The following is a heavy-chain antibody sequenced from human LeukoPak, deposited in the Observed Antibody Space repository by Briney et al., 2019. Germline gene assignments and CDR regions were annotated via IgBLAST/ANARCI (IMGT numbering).Heavy chain of an antibody. CDR1: GFTFSSYW. Sequence: GGSLRLSCAASGFTFSSYWMHWVRQAPGKGLVWVSRVNSDGSSTSCADSVKGRFTISRDNAKNTLYLQMNSLRAEDTAVYYCARVGPIAAVPYFQHWGQGTLVTVSS. CDR3: ARVGPIAAVPYFQH. V-gene: IGHV3-74*01. CDR2: VNSDGSST. J-gene: IGHJ1*01. D-gene: IGHD6-13*01.